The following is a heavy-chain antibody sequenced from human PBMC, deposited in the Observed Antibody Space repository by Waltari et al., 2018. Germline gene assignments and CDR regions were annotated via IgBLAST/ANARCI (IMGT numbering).Heavy chain of an antibody. Sequence: EVQLVQSGAEVKKPGESLKISCKGSGYSFTSYWIGWVRQVPGKGLEWMGVIYPGTAVTSSSPSCQGQVTISADKSISTAYLQWSSLKASDTAMYYCARNYGDYSDDAFDIWGQGTMVTVSS. V-gene: IGHV5-51*01. D-gene: IGHD4-17*01. J-gene: IGHJ3*02. CDR1: GYSFTSYW. CDR2: IYPGTAVT. CDR3: ARNYGDYSDDAFDI.